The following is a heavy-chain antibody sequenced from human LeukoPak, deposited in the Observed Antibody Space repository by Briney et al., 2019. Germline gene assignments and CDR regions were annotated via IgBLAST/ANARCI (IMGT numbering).Heavy chain of an antibody. J-gene: IGHJ4*02. D-gene: IGHD6-13*01. V-gene: IGHV3-48*03. CDR1: GCTFSSYE. CDR2: ITSSGSTM. CDR3: ATLRPRQQLVVDH. Sequence: GGALRLSCAASGCTFSSYEMHWVRQAPGKGLDGVSYITSSGSTMYYADSVKGRFTIYRDNDKLSVYLQMSSLRAEDTAVYYCATLRPRQQLVVDHWGQGTLVTVSS.